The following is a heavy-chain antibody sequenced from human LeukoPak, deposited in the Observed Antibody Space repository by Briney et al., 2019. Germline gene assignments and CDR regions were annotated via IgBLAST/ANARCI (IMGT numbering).Heavy chain of an antibody. Sequence: GASVKVSCKASGYTFTSYAMHWVRQAPGQRLEWMGWINAGNGNTKYSQKFQGRVTITRDTSASTAYMELSSLRSEDTAVYYCARWWSGANWFDPWGQGTLVTVSS. J-gene: IGHJ5*02. CDR3: ARWWSGANWFDP. CDR1: GYTFTSYA. V-gene: IGHV1-3*01. CDR2: INAGNGNT. D-gene: IGHD1-26*01.